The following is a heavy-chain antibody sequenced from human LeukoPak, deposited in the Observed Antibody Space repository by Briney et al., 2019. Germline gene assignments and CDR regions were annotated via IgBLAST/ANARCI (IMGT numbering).Heavy chain of an antibody. D-gene: IGHD2-15*01. J-gene: IGHJ6*02. CDR3: ARVGYCRGGSCYSDYFYGLDV. CDR1: GGSISGFY. V-gene: IGHV4-59*01. CDR2: IFNSGST. Sequence: PSETLSLTCTVSGGSISGFYWSWIRQSPGKGLEWIGYIFNSGSTNYNPSLKSRVTISVDTSKNQFSLTLSSVTAADTAVYYCARVGYCRGGSCYSDYFYGLDVWGQGTLVTVSS.